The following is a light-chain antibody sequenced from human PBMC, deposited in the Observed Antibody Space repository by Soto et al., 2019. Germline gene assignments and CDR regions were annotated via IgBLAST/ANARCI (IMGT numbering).Light chain of an antibody. V-gene: IGKV3-15*01. CDR2: GAS. CDR1: QIVISN. Sequence: ESVLSQSRGTLSLSPVERATLSCRATQIVISNLAFYQQKPGQPPRLLIYGASTRATGVPARFSGSGSGTEFTLTIRSLQSEAFALYLCPPYNNWPSTFGQGTKVDI. J-gene: IGKJ1*01. CDR3: PPYNNWPST.